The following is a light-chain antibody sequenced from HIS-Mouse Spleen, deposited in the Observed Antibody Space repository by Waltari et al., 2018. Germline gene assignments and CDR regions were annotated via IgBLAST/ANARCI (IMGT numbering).Light chain of an antibody. Sequence: QSALTQPPSASGSPGQSVTISCTGTSRYVGGSNYVPWYQQPPGKAPKLMIYEVSKRPSGVPDRFSGSKSGNTASLTVSGLQAEDEADYYCSSYAGSNNYVFGTGTKVTVL. CDR2: EVS. V-gene: IGLV2-8*01. CDR3: SSYAGSNNYV. J-gene: IGLJ1*01. CDR1: SRYVGGSNY.